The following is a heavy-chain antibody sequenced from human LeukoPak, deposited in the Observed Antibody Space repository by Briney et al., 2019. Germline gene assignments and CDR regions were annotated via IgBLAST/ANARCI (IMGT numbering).Heavy chain of an antibody. V-gene: IGHV1-18*01. CDR3: ARDMYYYDSSGYYTSHDY. CDR2: ISAYNGNT. CDR1: GYTFTSYG. Sequence: GASVKVSCKASGYTFTSYGISWVRQAPGQGLEWMGWISAYNGNTNYAQKLQGRVTMTTDTSTGTAYMELRSLRSDDTAVYYCARDMYYYDSSGYYTSHDYWGQGTLVTVSS. J-gene: IGHJ4*02. D-gene: IGHD3-22*01.